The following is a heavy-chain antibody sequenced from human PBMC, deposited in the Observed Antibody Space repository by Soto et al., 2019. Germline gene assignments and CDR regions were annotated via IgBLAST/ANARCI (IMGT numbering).Heavy chain of an antibody. D-gene: IGHD2-15*01. CDR3: AKVAPPGYCGTGSCYVIDY. V-gene: IGHV3-30*18. Sequence: QVHLVESGGGVVQPGRSLRLSCAASGFTFSSYGMHWLRQTPAKGLEWVAAISDDGTNKYYEDSVKGRVTVSRDNSDNTLYLQMNSLRAEDTAVYYCAKVAPPGYCGTGSCYVIDYWGQGTRVTVSS. J-gene: IGHJ4*02. CDR2: ISDDGTNK. CDR1: GFTFSSYG.